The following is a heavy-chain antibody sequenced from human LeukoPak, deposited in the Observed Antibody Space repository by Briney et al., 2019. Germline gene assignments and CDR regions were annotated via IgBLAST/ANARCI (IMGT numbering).Heavy chain of an antibody. CDR3: AREYYDSSGRKHAFEN. V-gene: IGHV1-2*02. Sequence: ASVKVSCKTSGYTFADYYLHWVRQAPGQGLEWLGTIDPNSGGTNSAQKFQGRVTMTRDTSISTAHMELSRLRSDDTAVYYCAREYYDSSGRKHAFENWGQETMVTVSS. J-gene: IGHJ3*02. D-gene: IGHD3-22*01. CDR2: IDPNSGGT. CDR1: GYTFADYY.